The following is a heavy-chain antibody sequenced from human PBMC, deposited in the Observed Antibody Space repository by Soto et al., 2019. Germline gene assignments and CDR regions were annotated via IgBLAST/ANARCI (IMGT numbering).Heavy chain of an antibody. CDR1: GYTFTSYG. D-gene: IGHD2-15*01. CDR2: ISAYNGNT. CDR3: ARDPGVVVAATLTNGFDP. J-gene: IGHJ5*02. Sequence: ASVKVSCKASGYTFTSYGISWVRQAPGQGLEWMGWISAYNGNTNYAQKLQGRVTMTTDTSTSTAYMELRSLRSDDTAVYYCARDPGVVVAATLTNGFDPWGQGTLVTVSS. V-gene: IGHV1-18*01.